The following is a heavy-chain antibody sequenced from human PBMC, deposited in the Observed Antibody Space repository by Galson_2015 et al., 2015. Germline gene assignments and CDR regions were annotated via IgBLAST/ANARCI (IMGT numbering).Heavy chain of an antibody. Sequence: SLRLSCAASGFTFSSYAMHWVRQAPGKGLEWVAVISYDGSNKYYADSVKGRFTISRDNSKNTLYVQMNSLRAADTAVYYCARGPLLNWFDPWGQGILVTVSS. V-gene: IGHV3-30-3*01. D-gene: IGHD2/OR15-2a*01. J-gene: IGHJ5*02. CDR1: GFTFSSYA. CDR2: ISYDGSNK. CDR3: ARGPLLNWFDP.